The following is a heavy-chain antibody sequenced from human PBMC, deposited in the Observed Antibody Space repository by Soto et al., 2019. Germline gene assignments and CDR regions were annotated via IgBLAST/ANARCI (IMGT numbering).Heavy chain of an antibody. CDR3: ARVYRGSNPHEDY. J-gene: IGHJ4*02. Sequence: QVQLVESGGGVVQPGRSLRLSCAASGFTFSSYAMHWVRQAPGKGLEWVAVISYDGSNKYYADSVKGRFTISRDNSKNTLYLQMNSLRAEDTAVYYCARVYRGSNPHEDYWGQGTLVTVSS. CDR2: ISYDGSNK. D-gene: IGHD3-16*02. V-gene: IGHV3-30-3*01. CDR1: GFTFSSYA.